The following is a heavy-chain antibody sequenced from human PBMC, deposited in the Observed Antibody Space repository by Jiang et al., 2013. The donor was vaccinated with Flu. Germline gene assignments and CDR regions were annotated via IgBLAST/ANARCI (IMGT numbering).Heavy chain of an antibody. CDR3: ARDPFGSRDTAMVLGY. Sequence: EWIGYIYYMGAPTTNPSLKSRVTISVDTSKNQFSLKLSSVTAADTAVYYCARDPFGSRDTAMVLGYWGQGTLVTVSS. J-gene: IGHJ4*02. CDR2: IYYMGAP. D-gene: IGHD5-18*01. V-gene: IGHV4-59*01.